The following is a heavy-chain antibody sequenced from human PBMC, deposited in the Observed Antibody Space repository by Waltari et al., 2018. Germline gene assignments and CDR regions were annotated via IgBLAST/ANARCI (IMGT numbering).Heavy chain of an antibody. D-gene: IGHD2-21*02. CDR2: MSGGSDYI. V-gene: IGHV3-23*01. CDR1: GFTFSSYG. J-gene: IGHJ4*02. Sequence: EVQLLESGGGLVQPGGSLRLSCAASGFTFSSYGMSWVRQAPGKGPGWGSGMSGGSDYIYYADSGRGRFTISRDNSKNTLYLQMSSLKAEDTAVYYCAKGGVVTAWDEYWGQGTLVTVSS. CDR3: AKGGVVTAWDEY.